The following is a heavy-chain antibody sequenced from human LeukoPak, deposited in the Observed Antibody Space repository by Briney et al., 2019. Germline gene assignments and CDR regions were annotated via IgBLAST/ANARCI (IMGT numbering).Heavy chain of an antibody. Sequence: ASVTVSFKTSVYTFTIYAISWVRQAPGQGLEWMGWISGHTGKTSFAQKFQGRVTLTTHTSTSTAYMELSSLRSDDTAVYYCARSYDIFHNYMDVWGKGTTVAVSS. J-gene: IGHJ6*03. CDR2: ISGHTGKT. CDR1: VYTFTIYA. V-gene: IGHV1-18*01. CDR3: ARSYDIFHNYMDV. D-gene: IGHD3-9*01.